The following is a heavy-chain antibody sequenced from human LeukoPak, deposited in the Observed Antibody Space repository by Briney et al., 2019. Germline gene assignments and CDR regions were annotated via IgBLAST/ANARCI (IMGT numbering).Heavy chain of an antibody. CDR1: GYTFTSYS. Sequence: ASVKVSCKASGYTFTSYSISWVRQAPGQGLEWMGWISAYNGNTIYAQKVKGRVTMTTDTSTSTAYMELRSLKSDDTAVYYCARLYRDRYFDYWGQGTLVTVSS. J-gene: IGHJ4*02. V-gene: IGHV1-18*01. CDR2: ISAYNGNT. D-gene: IGHD4-17*01. CDR3: ARLYRDRYFDY.